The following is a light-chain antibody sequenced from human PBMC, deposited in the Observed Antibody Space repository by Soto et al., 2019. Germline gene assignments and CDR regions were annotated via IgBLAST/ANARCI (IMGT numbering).Light chain of an antibody. J-gene: IGKJ1*01. CDR3: QQHSHWPPWT. CDR1: QNVRAF. V-gene: IGKV3-11*01. Sequence: EVVLTQSPATLSLSPGERATLSCRASQNVRAFLDWYQQKPGQAPRLLIYAASNRATGIPDRFSGSGSGTDFTLTITSLEPEDFAVYYCQQHSHWPPWTFGQGTRV. CDR2: AAS.